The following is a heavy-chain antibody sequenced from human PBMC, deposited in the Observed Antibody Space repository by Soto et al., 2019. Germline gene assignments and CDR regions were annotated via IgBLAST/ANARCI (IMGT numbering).Heavy chain of an antibody. V-gene: IGHV3-7*01. D-gene: IGHD2-2*01. CDR3: APRGGINVVVPAAIPFDS. J-gene: IGHJ4*02. Sequence: EVQLVESGGGLVQPGGSLRLSCAASGFTFTTYWMSWVRQAPGKGLEWVANIKQDGSEKYYVDSVKGRFTISRDNAKNSLFLQMNNLRAEDTAVYYCAPRGGINVVVPAAIPFDSWGQGTLVAVSS. CDR2: IKQDGSEK. CDR1: GFTFTTYW.